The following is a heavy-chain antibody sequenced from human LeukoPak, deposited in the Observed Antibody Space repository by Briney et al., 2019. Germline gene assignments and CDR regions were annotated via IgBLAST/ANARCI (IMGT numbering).Heavy chain of an antibody. D-gene: IGHD3-16*01. CDR2: ISSSSSYI. CDR1: GFTFSSYS. Sequence: GGSPRLSCAASGFTFSSYSMNWVRQAPGKGLEWVSSISSSSSYIYYADSVKGRFTISRGNAKNSLYLQMNSLRAEDTAVYYCARDFFKNVWGSYVEIEANWFDPWGQGTLVTVSS. CDR3: ARDFFKNVWGSYVEIEANWFDP. J-gene: IGHJ5*02. V-gene: IGHV3-21*01.